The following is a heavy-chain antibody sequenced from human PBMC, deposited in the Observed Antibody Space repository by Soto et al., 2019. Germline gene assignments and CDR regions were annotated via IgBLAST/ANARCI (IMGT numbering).Heavy chain of an antibody. J-gene: IGHJ4*02. V-gene: IGHV3-23*01. D-gene: IGHD6-13*01. CDR3: ARRGPGTYFDY. CDR1: GFTFSSYA. Sequence: VPLLDSGGGLVQPGGSLRLSCAASGFTFSSYAMNWVRQAPGKGLEWVSVISGSGDSTYYADTVQGRFTISRDNSQNTLYLQMNSLRTEDTAVYYCARRGPGTYFDYWGQGTLVTVSS. CDR2: ISGSGDST.